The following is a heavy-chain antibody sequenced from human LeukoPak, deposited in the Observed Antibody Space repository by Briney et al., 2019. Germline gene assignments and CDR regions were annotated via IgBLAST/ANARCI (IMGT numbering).Heavy chain of an antibody. J-gene: IGHJ6*03. D-gene: IGHD4-11*01. CDR2: ISYDGSNK. V-gene: IGHV3-30*03. CDR1: GFTFSSYG. Sequence: AGGSLRLSCAACGFTFSSYGMSWVRQAPGKGLEWVAVISYDGSNKYYADSVKGRFTISRDNSKNTLYLQMNSLRAEDTAVYYCAREGYSNYDRVYYYYMDVWGKGTTVTVSS. CDR3: AREGYSNYDRVYYYYMDV.